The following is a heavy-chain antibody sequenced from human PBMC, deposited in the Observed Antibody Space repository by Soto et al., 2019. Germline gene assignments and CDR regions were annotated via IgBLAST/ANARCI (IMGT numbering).Heavy chain of an antibody. J-gene: IGHJ4*02. D-gene: IGHD3-10*01. CDR1: GYTFTSYG. CDR2: ISAYNGNT. CDR3: ASWDLFYGSHDPIFDY. Sequence: GASVKVSCKASGYTFTSYGISWVRQAPGQGLEWMGWISAYNGNTNYAQKLQGRVTMTTDTSTSTAYMELRSLRSDDTAAYYCASWDLFYGSHDPIFDYWGQGTLVTVSS. V-gene: IGHV1-18*01.